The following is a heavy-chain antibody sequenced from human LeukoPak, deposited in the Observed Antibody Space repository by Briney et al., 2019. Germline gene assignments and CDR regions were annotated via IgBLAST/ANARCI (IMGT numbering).Heavy chain of an antibody. CDR1: GGSISSYY. V-gene: IGHV4-59*12. D-gene: IGHD3-10*01. CDR2: IYYSGST. J-gene: IGHJ3*02. CDR3: ARVSSYYDAFDI. Sequence: SETLSLTCTVSGGSISSYYWSWIRQPPGKGLEWIGYIYYSGSTNYNPSLKSRVTISVDTSKNQFSLKLSSVTAADTAVYYCARVSSYYDAFDIWGQGTMVTVSS.